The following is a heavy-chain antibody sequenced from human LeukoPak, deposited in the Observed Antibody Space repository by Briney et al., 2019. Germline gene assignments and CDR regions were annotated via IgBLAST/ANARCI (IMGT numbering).Heavy chain of an antibody. CDR2: IYYSGST. Sequence: PSETLSLTCTVSGCSISSHYWSWIRQPPGKGLEWIGYIYYSGSTNYNPSLKSRVTISVDTSKNQFSLKLSSVTAADTAVYYCARDRRAGFDYWGQGTLVTVSS. D-gene: IGHD1-14*01. V-gene: IGHV4-59*11. CDR1: GCSISSHY. J-gene: IGHJ4*02. CDR3: ARDRRAGFDY.